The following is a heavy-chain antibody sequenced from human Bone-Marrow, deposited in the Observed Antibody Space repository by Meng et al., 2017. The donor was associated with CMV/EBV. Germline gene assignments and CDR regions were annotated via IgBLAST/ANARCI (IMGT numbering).Heavy chain of an antibody. D-gene: IGHD2-2*01. J-gene: IGHJ4*02. CDR2: IKQDGSEK. CDR3: ARDRVHCSSTSCRRYYFDY. CDR1: GFTFSSYW. V-gene: IGHV3-7*01. Sequence: GESLKISCAASGFTFSSYWMSWVRQAPGKGLEWVANIKQDGSEKYYVDSVKGRFTISRDNAKNSLYLQMNSLRAEDTAVYYCARDRVHCSSTSCRRYYFDYWGQGTRVTVSS.